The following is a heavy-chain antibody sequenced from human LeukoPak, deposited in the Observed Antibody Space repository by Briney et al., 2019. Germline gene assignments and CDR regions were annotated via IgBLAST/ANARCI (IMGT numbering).Heavy chain of an antibody. CDR3: ARAFDSSSWYFFWFDP. D-gene: IGHD6-13*01. J-gene: IGHJ5*02. Sequence: ASVKVSCMASGYTFTGYYMHWVRQAPGQGLEWMGWINPNSGGTNYAQKFQGRVTMTRDTSISTAYMELSRLRSDDTAVYYCARAFDSSSWYFFWFDPWGQGTLVTVSS. CDR1: GYTFTGYY. V-gene: IGHV1-2*02. CDR2: INPNSGGT.